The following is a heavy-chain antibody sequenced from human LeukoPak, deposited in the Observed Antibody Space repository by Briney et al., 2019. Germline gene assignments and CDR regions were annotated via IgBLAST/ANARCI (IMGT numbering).Heavy chain of an antibody. Sequence: SETLSLTCTVSGGSISSYYWSWIRQPPGKGLEWIGYIYYSGSTNYNPSLKSRVTISVDTSKNQFSLKLSSVTAADTAVYYCAREKDLDCSDGSCYSAAFDYWGQGTLVTVSS. V-gene: IGHV4-59*01. CDR3: AREKDLDCSDGSCYSAAFDY. J-gene: IGHJ4*02. CDR1: GGSISSYY. D-gene: IGHD2-15*01. CDR2: IYYSGST.